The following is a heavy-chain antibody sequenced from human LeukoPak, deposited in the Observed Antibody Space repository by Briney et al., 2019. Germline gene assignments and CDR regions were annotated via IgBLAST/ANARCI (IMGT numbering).Heavy chain of an antibody. CDR1: GFTFDDYA. V-gene: IGHV3-43*02. Sequence: GGSLRLSCAASGFTFDDYAMHWVRQGPGKGLEWVSLISGDGGITYYADSVRGRFTISRDNSKNSLYLQMNSLRTEDTALYYCAKDIGGYNFAADYWGQGTLVTVSS. D-gene: IGHD1-1*01. J-gene: IGHJ4*02. CDR3: AKDIGGYNFAADY. CDR2: ISGDGGIT.